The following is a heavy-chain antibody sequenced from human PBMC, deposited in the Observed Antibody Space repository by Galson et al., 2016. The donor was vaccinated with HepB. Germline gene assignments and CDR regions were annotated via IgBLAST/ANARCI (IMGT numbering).Heavy chain of an antibody. CDR1: GGSFSSYA. D-gene: IGHD1-7*01. CDR3: ATFQWDGELLFYFDY. Sequence: SVKVSCKASGGSFSSYAISWVRQAPGQGLEWMGGIITMFGTSNYAQKFQGRVTITADESTSTAYMELSSLRSEDTALYYCATFQWDGELLFYFDYWGQGTLVTVSS. J-gene: IGHJ4*02. CDR2: IITMFGTS. V-gene: IGHV1-69*13.